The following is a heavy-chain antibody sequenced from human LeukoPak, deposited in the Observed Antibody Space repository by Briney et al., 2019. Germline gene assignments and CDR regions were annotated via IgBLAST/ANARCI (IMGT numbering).Heavy chain of an antibody. D-gene: IGHD2-2*02. CDR1: GGTFTTFA. CDR2: IIPVFGTS. J-gene: IGHJ4*02. Sequence: SVTVSCKASGGTFTTFAINWVRQAPGQGLEWIGGIIPVFGTSRYPQRFQGRVTITADESTRTAYMELSSLRSEDIAIYYCARLHYTDSPRGPYYFDHGGQGTLVTFSA. V-gene: IGHV1-69*13. CDR3: ARLHYTDSPRGPYYFDH.